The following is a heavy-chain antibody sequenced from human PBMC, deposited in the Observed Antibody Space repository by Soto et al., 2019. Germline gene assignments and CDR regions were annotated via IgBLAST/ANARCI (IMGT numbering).Heavy chain of an antibody. CDR1: GFTFISYA. CDR2: ISGSGGST. J-gene: IGHJ5*02. CDR3: AKDAHDSSGYYSDP. D-gene: IGHD3-22*01. Sequence: GGSLRLSCAASGFTFISYAMSWVLQAPWKGLEWVSAISGSGGSTYYADSVKGRFTISRDNSKNTLYLQMNSLRAEDTAVYYCAKDAHDSSGYYSDPWGQGTLVTVSS. V-gene: IGHV3-23*01.